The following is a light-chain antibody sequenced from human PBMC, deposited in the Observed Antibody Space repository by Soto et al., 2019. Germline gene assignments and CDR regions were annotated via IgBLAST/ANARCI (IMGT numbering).Light chain of an antibody. CDR3: QQYRSHST. CDR1: QCTSSY. J-gene: IGKJ1*01. V-gene: IGKV1-5*03. CDR2: QAS. Sequence: HMTQSPSTLSACVGYRVTITCRASQCTSSYLAWYQQKPGKAPKLMIYQASXLENGVPSRFSGSGSGTEFSLNISSLQPDDFATYHCQQYRSHSTFGQGTKVDIK.